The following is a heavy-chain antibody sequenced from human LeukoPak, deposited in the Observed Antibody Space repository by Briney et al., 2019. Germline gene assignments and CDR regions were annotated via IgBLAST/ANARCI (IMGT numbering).Heavy chain of an antibody. CDR3: ARVGVEGYCSSTSCYTYNWFDP. CDR2: IYTSGST. J-gene: IGHJ5*02. V-gene: IGHV4-4*07. Sequence: SETLSLTCTVSGGSISSYYWSWIQQPAGKRLEWIGRIYTSGSTDYNPSLKSRVTMSVDTSKNQFSLRLSSVTAADTAVYYCARVGVEGYCSSTSCYTYNWFDPWGQGTLVTVSS. D-gene: IGHD2-2*02. CDR1: GGSISSYY.